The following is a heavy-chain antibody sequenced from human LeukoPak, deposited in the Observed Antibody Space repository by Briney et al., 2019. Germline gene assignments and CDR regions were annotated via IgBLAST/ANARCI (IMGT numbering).Heavy chain of an antibody. CDR3: AREYN. D-gene: IGHD1-14*01. CDR1: GFTFSDHY. J-gene: IGHJ4*02. CDR2: SRNKANSYTT. V-gene: IGHV3-72*01. Sequence: GGSLRLSCAASGFTFSDHYMDWVRQAPGRGLEWVGRSRNKANSYTTEYAASVKGRFTISRDDSKNSMYLQMNSLKTEDTAVYYCAREYNWGQGTLVTVSS.